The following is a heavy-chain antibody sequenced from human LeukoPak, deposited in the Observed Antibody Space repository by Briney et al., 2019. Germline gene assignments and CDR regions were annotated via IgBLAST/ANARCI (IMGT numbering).Heavy chain of an antibody. D-gene: IGHD3-10*01. J-gene: IGHJ1*01. CDR2: ITADGRST. Sequence: GGSLRLSCAASGFTFGNSWMYLVRQAPGKGLVWVSRITADGRSTTYADSVKGRFTISRDNAKNMLYLQMNGLRAEDTAVYYCARWGLNWGQGTLVTVSS. V-gene: IGHV3-74*01. CDR3: ARWGLN. CDR1: GFTFGNSW.